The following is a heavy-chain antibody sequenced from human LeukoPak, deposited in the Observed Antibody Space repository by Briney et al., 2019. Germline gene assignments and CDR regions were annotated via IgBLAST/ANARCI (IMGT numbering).Heavy chain of an antibody. V-gene: IGHV3-23*01. D-gene: IGHD3-10*01. CDR3: AKAETVLVRRTE. CDR2: ISASGGST. J-gene: IGHJ4*02. CDR1: GFTFSSYA. Sequence: GGSLRLSCAASGFTFSSYAMSWVRQAPGKGLEWVSAISASGGSTYYADSVKGRFTISRDNSKNTLYLQMNGLRAEDTAVYYCAKAETVLVRRTEWGQGTLVTVSS.